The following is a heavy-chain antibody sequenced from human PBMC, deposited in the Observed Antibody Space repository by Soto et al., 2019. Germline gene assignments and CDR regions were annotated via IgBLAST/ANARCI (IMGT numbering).Heavy chain of an antibody. D-gene: IGHD5-12*01. V-gene: IGHV3-30*04. CDR2: ISYDGRDE. J-gene: IGHJ4*02. CDR1: GFTFSSYA. CDR3: AKGRGYSGYFNGETDS. Sequence: GGSLRLSCAASGFTFSSYAVQWVRQAPGKGLEWVAIISYDGRDEDYADSVKGRFTISRDNSRSTLYLQMNSLRPEDTAVYYCAKGRGYSGYFNGETDSWGQGILVTVSS.